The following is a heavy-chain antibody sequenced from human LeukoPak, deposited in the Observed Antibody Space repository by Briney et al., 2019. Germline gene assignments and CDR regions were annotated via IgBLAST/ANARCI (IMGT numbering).Heavy chain of an antibody. V-gene: IGHV1-58*01. CDR2: IVVGSGHT. CDR3: AVHPGYSSWTAHRGILDY. D-gene: IGHD6-13*01. CDR1: GFTFTSSA. Sequence: SVKVSCKASGFTFTSSAVQWVRQARGQRLEWIGWIVVGSGHTNYAQKFQGRLTITRDMSTRTAYMELSSLRSDDTAVYYCAVHPGYSSWTAHRGILDYWGQGTLVTVSS. J-gene: IGHJ4*02.